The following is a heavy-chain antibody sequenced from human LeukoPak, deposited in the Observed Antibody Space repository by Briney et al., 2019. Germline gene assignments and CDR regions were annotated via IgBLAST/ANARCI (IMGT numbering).Heavy chain of an antibody. CDR3: ARGPATYGGYYYYYGVDV. CDR1: GGSFSGYY. V-gene: IGHV4-34*01. D-gene: IGHD4-23*01. Sequence: SETLSLTCAVYGGSFSGYYWSWIRQPPGKGLEWIGEINHSGSTNYNPSLKSRVTISVDTSKNQFSLKLSSVTAADTAVYYCARGPATYGGYYYYYGVDVWGQGTTVTVSS. J-gene: IGHJ6*02. CDR2: INHSGST.